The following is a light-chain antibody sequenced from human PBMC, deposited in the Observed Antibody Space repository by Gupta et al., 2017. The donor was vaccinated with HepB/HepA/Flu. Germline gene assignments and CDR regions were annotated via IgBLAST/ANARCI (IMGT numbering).Light chain of an antibody. CDR1: QSVSSN. CDR2: GAS. Sequence: EIVMTQSPATLSVSPGERATLSCRASQSVSSNLAWYQQKPGQAPRLLIYGASTRDTGIPARFSGSGYGKEFTLTISSRQSEDFAVYYCQQYKNWPPKTFGQGTKVEIK. CDR3: QQYKNWPPKT. V-gene: IGKV3-15*01. J-gene: IGKJ1*01.